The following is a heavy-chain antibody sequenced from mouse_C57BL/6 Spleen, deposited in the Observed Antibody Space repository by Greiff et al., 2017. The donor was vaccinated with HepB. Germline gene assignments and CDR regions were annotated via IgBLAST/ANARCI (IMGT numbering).Heavy chain of an antibody. J-gene: IGHJ4*01. CDR3: ARAYYSMAMDY. D-gene: IGHD2-5*01. CDR1: GFTFSDYG. V-gene: IGHV5-17*01. Sequence: EVQRVASGGGLVKPGGSLKLSCAASGFTFSDYGMHWVRQAPEKGLEWVAYISSGSSTISRDNAKNTLFLQMTSLRSEDTAMYYCARAYYSMAMDYWGQGTSVTVSS. CDR2: ISSGSS.